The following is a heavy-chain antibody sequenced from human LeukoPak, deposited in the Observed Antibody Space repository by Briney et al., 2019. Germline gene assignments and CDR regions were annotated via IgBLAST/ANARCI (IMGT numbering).Heavy chain of an antibody. CDR1: GYTFTSYY. CDR3: ARDQLRLVTLGFDP. V-gene: IGHV1-2*02. J-gene: IGHJ5*02. D-gene: IGHD6-19*01. Sequence: EASVKVSCKASGYTFTSYYMHWVRQAPGQGLEWMGWINPNSGGTNYAQKFQGRVTMTRDTSISTAYMELSRLRSDDTAVYYCARDQLRLVTLGFDPWGQGTLVTVSS. CDR2: INPNSGGT.